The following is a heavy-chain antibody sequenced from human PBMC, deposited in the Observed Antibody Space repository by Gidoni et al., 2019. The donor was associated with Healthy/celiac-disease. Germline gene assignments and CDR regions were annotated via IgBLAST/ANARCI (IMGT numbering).Heavy chain of an antibody. CDR3: ARDFRVSPHDYFAY. Sequence: QVRPVEPGGGGVHSGRFLRLPCAACGFSSRSYGMYWVRQPTGQGLEWVAVIWYDGSNTYYADTVEGRFTISRDNSKNTLYLQMKSLRAEDTAVYYCARDFRVSPHDYFAYWGQGTLVAVSS. V-gene: IGHV3-33*01. CDR1: GFSSRSYG. J-gene: IGHJ4*02. D-gene: IGHD3-16*01. CDR2: IWYDGSNT.